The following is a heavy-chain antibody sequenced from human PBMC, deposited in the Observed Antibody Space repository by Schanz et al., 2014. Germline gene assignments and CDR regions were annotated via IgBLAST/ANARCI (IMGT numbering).Heavy chain of an antibody. CDR1: GGTFSTYP. CDR3: VRVPSRDVSFDL. Sequence: QVQLVQSGPEVKKPGSSMKVSCKASGGTFSTYPINWLRQAPGQGLEWMGRIIPIHGIVNYAQRFQDRVRITADKSTSTAYMELSSLRSDDTAHYYCVRVPSRDVSFDLWGRGTLXTVSS. CDR2: IIPIHGIV. D-gene: IGHD3-16*01. V-gene: IGHV1-69*02. J-gene: IGHJ2*01.